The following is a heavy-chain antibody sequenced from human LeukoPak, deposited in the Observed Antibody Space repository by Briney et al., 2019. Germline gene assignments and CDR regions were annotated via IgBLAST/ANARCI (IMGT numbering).Heavy chain of an antibody. D-gene: IGHD6-19*01. J-gene: IGHJ4*02. CDR2: INPNSGGT. CDR1: GYTFTGYY. CDR3: ARDGGTGYSSGWSINFDY. V-gene: IGHV1-2*02. Sequence: GASVKVSCKASGYTFTGYYMHWVRQAPGQGLEWMGWINPNSGGTNYAQKFQGRVTITRDTSASTAYMELSSLRSEDTAVYYCARDGGTGYSSGWSINFDYWGQGTLVTVSS.